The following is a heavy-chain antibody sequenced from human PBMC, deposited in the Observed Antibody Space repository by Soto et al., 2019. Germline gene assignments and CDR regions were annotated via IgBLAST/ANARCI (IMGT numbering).Heavy chain of an antibody. Sequence: GGSLRLSCSASGFTISSYGMHWVRQAPGKGLEWVAVISYDGSNKYYADSVKGRFTISRDNSKNTLYLQMNSLRAEDTAVYYCAKVRDIVVVPAAMQYGMDVWGQGTTVTVSS. CDR3: AKVRDIVVVPAAMQYGMDV. J-gene: IGHJ6*02. D-gene: IGHD2-2*01. CDR1: GFTISSYG. CDR2: ISYDGSNK. V-gene: IGHV3-30*18.